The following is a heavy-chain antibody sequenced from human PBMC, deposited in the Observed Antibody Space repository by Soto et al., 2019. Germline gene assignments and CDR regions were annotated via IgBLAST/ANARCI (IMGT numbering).Heavy chain of an antibody. Sequence: SVKVSCKASGGTFSSYAISWVRQASGQGLEWMGGIIPIFGTANYAQKFQGRVTITADKSTSTAYMELSSLRSEDTAVYYCARCHRAARFWPYYYYGMDVWGQGTTVTVSS. V-gene: IGHV1-69*06. CDR3: ARCHRAARFWPYYYYGMDV. D-gene: IGHD6-6*01. J-gene: IGHJ6*02. CDR1: GGTFSSYA. CDR2: IIPIFGTA.